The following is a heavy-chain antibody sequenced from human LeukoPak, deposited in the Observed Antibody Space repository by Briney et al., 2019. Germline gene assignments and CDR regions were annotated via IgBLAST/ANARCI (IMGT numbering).Heavy chain of an antibody. V-gene: IGHV4-34*01. CDR1: GGSFSGYY. CDR2: INQSGST. Sequence: PSETLSLTCAVYGGSFSGYYWSWIRQPPGKGLEWIGEINQSGSTNYNPSLKSRVTISVDTSKNQFSLNLSSVTAADTAVYYCAKSPWGRGGYNWFDPWGQGTLVTVSS. J-gene: IGHJ5*02. CDR3: AKSPWGRGGYNWFDP. D-gene: IGHD3-16*01.